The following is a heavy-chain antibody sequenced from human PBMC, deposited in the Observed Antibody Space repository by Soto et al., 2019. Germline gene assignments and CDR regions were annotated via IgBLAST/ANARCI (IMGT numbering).Heavy chain of an antibody. Sequence: GGSLRLSSAASGVTFSSYGMHWVRQAPGKGLEWVAVISYDGSNKYYADSVKGRFTISRDNSKNTLYLQMNSLRAEDTAVYYCAKVRPIAAAGNVDYWGQGTLVTVSS. CDR1: GVTFSSYG. V-gene: IGHV3-30*18. CDR2: ISYDGSNK. J-gene: IGHJ4*02. CDR3: AKVRPIAAAGNVDY. D-gene: IGHD6-13*01.